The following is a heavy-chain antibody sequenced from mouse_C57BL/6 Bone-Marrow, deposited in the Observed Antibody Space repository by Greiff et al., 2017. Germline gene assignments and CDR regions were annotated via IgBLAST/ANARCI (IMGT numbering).Heavy chain of an antibody. V-gene: IGHV1-39*01. Sequence: EVKLQQSGPELVKPGASLKISCKASGYSFTDYNMNWVKQSHGKSLEWVGVINTNYGTNSYNQKFKGKDTLTVDQAYSTARTQLSSLTYEDSSVYYCAGGFDYWGQGTTLTVSS. J-gene: IGHJ2*01. CDR1: GYSFTDYN. CDR3: AGGFDY. CDR2: INTNYGTN.